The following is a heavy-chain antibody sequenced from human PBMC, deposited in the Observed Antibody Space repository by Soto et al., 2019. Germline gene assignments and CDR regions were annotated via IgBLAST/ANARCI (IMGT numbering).Heavy chain of an antibody. CDR1: GFTFSSYA. D-gene: IGHD2-2*01. CDR3: ARDAPTADIVVVPAAMSFRGFDP. CDR2: ISYDGSNK. V-gene: IGHV3-30-3*01. J-gene: IGHJ5*02. Sequence: QVQLVESGGGVVQPGRSLRLSCAASGFTFSSYAMHWVRQAPGKGLEWVAVISYDGSNKYYADSVKGRFTISRDNSKNTLYLQMNSLRAEDTAVYYCARDAPTADIVVVPAAMSFRGFDPWGQGTLVTVSS.